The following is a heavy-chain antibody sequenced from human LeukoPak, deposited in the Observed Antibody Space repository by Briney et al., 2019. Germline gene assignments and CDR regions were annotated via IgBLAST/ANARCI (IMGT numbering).Heavy chain of an antibody. CDR3: AKTKYYYDSSGYYYDY. V-gene: IGHV3-23*01. Sequence: GGSLRLSCAASGFTFSSYAMSWVRQAPGKGLDWVSAISGSGGSTYYADSVKGRFTISRDNSKNTLYLQMNSLRAEDTAVYSCAKTKYYYDSSGYYYDYWGQGTLVTVS. D-gene: IGHD3-22*01. J-gene: IGHJ4*02. CDR2: ISGSGGST. CDR1: GFTFSSYA.